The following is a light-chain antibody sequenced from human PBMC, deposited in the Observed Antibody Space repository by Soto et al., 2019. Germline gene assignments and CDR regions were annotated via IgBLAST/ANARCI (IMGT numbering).Light chain of an antibody. Sequence: DIVMTQSPDSLAVSLGERATINCKSSQSVLYSSNNKNYLAWYQQKPGQPPKLLIYWASTRESGVPDRFSGGGSGPDFTLTISRLSAVGVAVYSCQRYYSTPLTFGGGTKVEIK. CDR2: WAS. V-gene: IGKV4-1*01. CDR1: QSVLYSSNNKNY. CDR3: QRYYSTPLT. J-gene: IGKJ4*01.